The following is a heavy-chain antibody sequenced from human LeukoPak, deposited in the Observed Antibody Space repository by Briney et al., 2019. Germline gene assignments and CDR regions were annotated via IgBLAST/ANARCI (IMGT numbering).Heavy chain of an antibody. CDR1: SGSISNYY. CDR3: ARVSVTSGFDY. CDR2: IHYTGST. D-gene: IGHD4-17*01. J-gene: IGHJ4*02. Sequence: PSETLSLTCTVSSGSISNYYWSWIRQPPGKGLESIGYIHYTGSTTYNPSLKSRVTISVDTSKNQFSLKLSSVTAADTAVYYCARVSVTSGFDYWGQGTLVTVSS. V-gene: IGHV4-59*08.